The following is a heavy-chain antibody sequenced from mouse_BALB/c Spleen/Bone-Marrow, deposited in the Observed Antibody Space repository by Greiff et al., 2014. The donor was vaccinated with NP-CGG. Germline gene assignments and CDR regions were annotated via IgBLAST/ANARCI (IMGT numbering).Heavy chain of an antibody. D-gene: IGHD1-3*01. CDR2: ISSSGRT. CDR3: ARSGNFFDY. J-gene: IGHJ2*01. CDR1: GYSITSGFA. Sequence: DVQLLESGPGLVKPSQSLSLTCTVTGYSITSGFAWNWIRQFPGNNLEWMGFISSSGRTSYHPSLKGRICITRDTSKNQFFLQLNSVTTEDTAPYYCARSGNFFDYWGQGTTLTVPS. V-gene: IGHV3-2*02.